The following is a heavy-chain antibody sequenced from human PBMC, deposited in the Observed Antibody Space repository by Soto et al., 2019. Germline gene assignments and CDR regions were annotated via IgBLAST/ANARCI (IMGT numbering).Heavy chain of an antibody. Sequence: QVQLVESGGGVVQPGRSLRLSCAASGFTFSSFAMHWVRQAPGKGLEWVAVIWYDGSNQEYADSVKGRFTISRDNSKNTLYLQMNSLRDEDTAVYHCAKAGAYCSGGSCYGHNWLDPWGQGTQVTVSS. D-gene: IGHD2-15*01. CDR3: AKAGAYCSGGSCYGHNWLDP. CDR2: IWYDGSNQ. V-gene: IGHV3-33*06. CDR1: GFTFSSFA. J-gene: IGHJ5*02.